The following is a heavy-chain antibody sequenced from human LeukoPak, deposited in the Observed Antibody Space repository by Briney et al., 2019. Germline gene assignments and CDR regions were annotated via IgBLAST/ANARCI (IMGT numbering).Heavy chain of an antibody. J-gene: IGHJ4*02. V-gene: IGHV1-18*01. D-gene: IGHD5-24*01. CDR2: INVYNGET. Sequence: ASVRVSCKTSGYTFTSYGINWVRQAPGQGLEGMGWINVYNGETKKTQYFHDRLTLTTDTSSSTAYMELRSLRSDATAFYYCARGTMRDGHWGQGTLVTVSA. CDR1: GYTFTSYG. CDR3: ARGTMRDGH.